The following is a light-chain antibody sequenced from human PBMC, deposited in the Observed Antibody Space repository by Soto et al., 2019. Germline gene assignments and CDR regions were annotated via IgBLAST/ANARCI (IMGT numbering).Light chain of an antibody. CDR2: DDI. J-gene: IGLJ3*02. Sequence: SYELTQPPSVSVAPGQTARITCGGNNTGTKSVHWYQQKPGQAPVLVVYDDIDRPSGIPERFSGSNSGNTATLTISRVEAGDEADYYCQVWDSSSDHWVFGGGTKLTVL. CDR1: NTGTKS. V-gene: IGLV3-21*02. CDR3: QVWDSSSDHWV.